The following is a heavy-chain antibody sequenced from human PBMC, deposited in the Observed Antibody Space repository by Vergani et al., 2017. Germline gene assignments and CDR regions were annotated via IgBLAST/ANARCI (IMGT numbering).Heavy chain of an antibody. D-gene: IGHD2-15*01. CDR2: VYSSGST. Sequence: QVQLRESGPGLVRPSQTLSLTCTVSGGSTSGGRYYWNWIRQPAGKGLEWIGRVYSSGSTNYNPSLKIRVTISVDTSKNQFSLKLTSVTAADTAVYYCARDNLGHXSGGRCYDVEYFHLWGQGTLVTVSS. V-gene: IGHV4-61*02. CDR1: GGSTSGGRYY. CDR3: ARDNLGHXSGGRCYDVEYFHL. J-gene: IGHJ1*01.